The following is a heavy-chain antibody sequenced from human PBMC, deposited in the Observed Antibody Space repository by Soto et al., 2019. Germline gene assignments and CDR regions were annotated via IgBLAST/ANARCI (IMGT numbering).Heavy chain of an antibody. CDR2: ISSSSSTI. J-gene: IGHJ6*04. V-gene: IGHV3-48*01. Sequence: EVQLVESGGGLVQPGGSLRLSCAASGFTFSSYSMNWVRQAPGXXXXXXXXISSSSSTIYHADSVKGRXTXFRXKAXXXXXXXXXXXXXXXXXXXXXXXXXXXXXXXXXXXXLDVWGKGTTVTVSS. CDR1: GFTFSSYS. CDR3: XXXXXXXXXXXXXXXLDV.